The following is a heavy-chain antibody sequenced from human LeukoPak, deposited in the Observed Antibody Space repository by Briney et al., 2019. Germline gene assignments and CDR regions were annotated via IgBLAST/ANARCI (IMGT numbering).Heavy chain of an antibody. Sequence: SETLSLTCAVYGGSFSGYYWSWIRQPPGKGLEWIGEINHSGSTYYNPSLKSRVTISVDTSKNQFSLKLSSVTAADTAVYYCARDVPVEMATNLWGQGTLVTVSS. D-gene: IGHD5-24*01. CDR2: INHSGST. J-gene: IGHJ4*02. CDR1: GGSFSGYY. CDR3: ARDVPVEMATNL. V-gene: IGHV4-34*01.